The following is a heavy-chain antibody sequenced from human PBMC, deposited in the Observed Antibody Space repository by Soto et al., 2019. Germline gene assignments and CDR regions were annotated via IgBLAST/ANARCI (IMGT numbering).Heavy chain of an antibody. Sequence: QVQLQESGPGLVKPSETLSLTCTVSGASVNNRNYHWSWIRQPPGRGLEWIGQVQYGGSTEFDSSYLKSRLTLSIDASKNQFSLKLSSVTAADTAIYYCAVLLVGGGGDGNWGQGTLVTVSS. D-gene: IGHD2-15*01. CDR1: GASVNNRNYH. CDR2: VQYGGST. J-gene: IGHJ4*02. CDR3: AVLLVGGGGDGN. V-gene: IGHV4-61*01.